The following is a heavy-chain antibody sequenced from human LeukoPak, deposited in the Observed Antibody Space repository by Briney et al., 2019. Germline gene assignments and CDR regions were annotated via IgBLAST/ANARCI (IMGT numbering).Heavy chain of an antibody. V-gene: IGHV4-39*01. Sequence: SETLSLTCTVSGGSISSSSYYWGWIRQPPGKGLEWIGSIYYSGSTYYNPSLKSRVTISVDTSKNQFSLKLSSVTAADTAVYYCTIPPADYGDFSFNYWGQGTLVTVSS. CDR2: IYYSGST. D-gene: IGHD4-17*01. CDR3: TIPPADYGDFSFNY. CDR1: GGSISSSSYY. J-gene: IGHJ4*02.